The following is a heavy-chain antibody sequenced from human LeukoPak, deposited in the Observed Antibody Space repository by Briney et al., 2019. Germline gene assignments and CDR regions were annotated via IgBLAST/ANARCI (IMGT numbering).Heavy chain of an antibody. CDR1: GFTFSSYA. J-gene: IGHJ4*02. CDR3: ARDSPWGRFPLSY. V-gene: IGHV3-30-3*01. D-gene: IGHD2-21*01. Sequence: GGSLRLSCAASGFTFSSYAMHWVRQAPGKGLEWVAVISYDGSNKYYADSVKGRFTIPRDNSKNTLYLQMNSLRAEDTAVYYCARDSPWGRFPLSYWGQGTLVTVSS. CDR2: ISYDGSNK.